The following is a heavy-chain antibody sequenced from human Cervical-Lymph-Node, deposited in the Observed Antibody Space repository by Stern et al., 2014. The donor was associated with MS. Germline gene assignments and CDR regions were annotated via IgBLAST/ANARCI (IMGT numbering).Heavy chain of an antibody. CDR2: ISDSGSDI. D-gene: IGHD1-20*01. Sequence: FQLVQSGGGLVKPGGSLRLSCVASGFTFSDYYMSWIRPAPGKGLEWVSYISDSGSDIYYADSVKGRFTISRDNARNSLQVQMNSMRAEDTAVYYCARGPITGTPSVYWGQGTLVTVSS. V-gene: IGHV3-11*01. J-gene: IGHJ4*02. CDR1: GFTFSDYY. CDR3: ARGPITGTPSVY.